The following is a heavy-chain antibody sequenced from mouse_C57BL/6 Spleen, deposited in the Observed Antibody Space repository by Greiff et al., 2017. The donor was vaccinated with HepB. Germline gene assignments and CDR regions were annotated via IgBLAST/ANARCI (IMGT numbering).Heavy chain of an antibody. J-gene: IGHJ2*01. V-gene: IGHV1-15*01. Sequence: VQLQQSGAELVRPGASVTLSCKASGYTFTDYEMHWVKQTPVHGLEWIGAIDPETGGTAYNQKFKGKAILTADKSSSTAYMELRSLTSEDSAVYYCTRGAYYSNYVYFDYWGQGTTLTVSS. CDR3: TRGAYYSNYVYFDY. CDR2: IDPETGGT. D-gene: IGHD2-5*01. CDR1: GYTFTDYE.